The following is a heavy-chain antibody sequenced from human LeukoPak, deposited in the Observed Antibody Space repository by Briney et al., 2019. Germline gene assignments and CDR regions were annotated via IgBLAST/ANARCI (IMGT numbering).Heavy chain of an antibody. J-gene: IGHJ4*02. CDR2: INPNSGGT. Sequence: GASVKVSCKASGYTFTSYGISWVRQAPGQGLEWMGWINPNSGGTNYAQKFQGRVTMTRDTSISTAYMELSRLRSDDTAVYYCARDPPRYSSSWFSDYWGQGTLVTVSS. CDR1: GYTFTSYG. D-gene: IGHD6-13*01. CDR3: ARDPPRYSSSWFSDY. V-gene: IGHV1-2*02.